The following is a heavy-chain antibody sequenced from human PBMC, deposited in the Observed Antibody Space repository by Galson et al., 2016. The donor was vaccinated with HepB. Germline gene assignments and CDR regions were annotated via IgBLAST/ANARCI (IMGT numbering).Heavy chain of an antibody. CDR1: GFTFSSYA. V-gene: IGHV3-30*04. J-gene: IGHJ6*02. Sequence: SLRLSCAASGFTFSSYAMHWVRQAPGKGLEWVAVISYDGSNKYYADSVKGRFTISRDNSKNTLYLQMNSLRAEDTAVYYCARDGKGMVLMVYATKDYYDIDLWGQGTPVTVSS. CDR2: ISYDGSNK. D-gene: IGHD2-8*01. CDR3: ARDGKGMVLMVYATKDYYDIDL.